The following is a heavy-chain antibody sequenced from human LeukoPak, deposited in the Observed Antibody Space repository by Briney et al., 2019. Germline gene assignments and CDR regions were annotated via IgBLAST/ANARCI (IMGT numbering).Heavy chain of an antibody. Sequence: AAVMVFCRACGYTFTAYYLNWVRRAPAQEVEWMGWINPHSGGTDYAQKFQGRVTMTRDTSISTAYMDLSRLRSDDTAVYYCASYSGSYSSDFDYWGQGTLVTVSS. J-gene: IGHJ4*02. D-gene: IGHD1-26*01. CDR2: INPHSGGT. CDR1: GYTFTAYY. CDR3: ASYSGSYSSDFDY. V-gene: IGHV1-2*02.